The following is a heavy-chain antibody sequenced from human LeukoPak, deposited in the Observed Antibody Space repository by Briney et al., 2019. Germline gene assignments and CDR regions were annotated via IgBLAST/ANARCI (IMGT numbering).Heavy chain of an antibody. CDR1: GFTLSSYS. CDR2: ISSSSSTI. Sequence: PGGSLRLSCTASGFTLSSYSMNWVRQAPGKGLEWVSYISSSSSTIYYADSVKGRFTISRDNAKNSMFLQRNSLRAEDTAVYYCGWFGELYFGLDYWGQGTLVTVSS. CDR3: GWFGELYFGLDY. J-gene: IGHJ4*02. V-gene: IGHV3-48*04. D-gene: IGHD3-10*01.